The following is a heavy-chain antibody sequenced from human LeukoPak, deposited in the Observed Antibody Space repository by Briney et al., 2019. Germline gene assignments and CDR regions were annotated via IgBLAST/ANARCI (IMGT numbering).Heavy chain of an antibody. CDR1: GFTFSSYA. CDR3: ARTRTGAQRSYYYYMDV. D-gene: IGHD7-27*01. Sequence: GGSLRLSCAASGFTFSSYAMSWVRQAPGKGLEWVSAISGSGGSTYYADSVKGRFTISRDNSKNTLYLQMNSLRAEDTAVYYCARTRTGAQRSYYYYMDVWGKGTTVTVSS. CDR2: ISGSGGST. V-gene: IGHV3-23*01. J-gene: IGHJ6*03.